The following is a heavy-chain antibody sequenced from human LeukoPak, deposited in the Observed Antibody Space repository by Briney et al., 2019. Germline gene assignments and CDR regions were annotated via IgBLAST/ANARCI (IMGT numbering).Heavy chain of an antibody. CDR3: AGKRKPDYYGMDV. D-gene: IGHD4-23*01. J-gene: IGHJ6*04. V-gene: IGHV1-69*05. Sequence: SVKVSCKASGGTFSSYAISWVRQAPGQGLEWMGGIIPIFGTANYAQKFQGRVTITRDTSASTAYMELSSLRSEDTAVYYCAGKRKPDYYGMDVWGKGTTVTVSS. CDR2: IIPIFGTA. CDR1: GGTFSSYA.